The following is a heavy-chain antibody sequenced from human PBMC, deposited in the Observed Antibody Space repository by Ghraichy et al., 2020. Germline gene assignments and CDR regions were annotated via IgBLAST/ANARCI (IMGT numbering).Heavy chain of an antibody. CDR2: IDYSGST. V-gene: IGHV4-39*01. J-gene: IGHJ6*02. CDR1: GGSIRSSGYF. CDR3: ARLNATYYDVLTGYYSSYFGLDV. Sequence: SQTLSLNCAVSGGSIRSSGYFWGWIRQPPGKGLEWIGSIDYSGSTSRNPSLKRRLTISADTSKNQFSLKLSSVTAADTAVYFCARLNATYYDVLTGYYSSYFGLDVWGQGTTVTVSS. D-gene: IGHD3-9*01.